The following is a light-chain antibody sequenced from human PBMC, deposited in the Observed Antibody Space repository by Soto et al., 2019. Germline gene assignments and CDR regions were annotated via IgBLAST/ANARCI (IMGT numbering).Light chain of an antibody. CDR1: QSIGTY. J-gene: IGKJ1*01. V-gene: IGKV3-11*01. CDR2: DAS. Sequence: EIVLTQSQATLSLSPGDRATLSCRASQSIGTYLAWYQQRPGQPPRLLIYDASNRATGIPARFSGSGSGTDFTLTISSLEPEDFAVYFCQHRSNSPPTWTFGQGTKVEI. CDR3: QHRSNSPPTWT.